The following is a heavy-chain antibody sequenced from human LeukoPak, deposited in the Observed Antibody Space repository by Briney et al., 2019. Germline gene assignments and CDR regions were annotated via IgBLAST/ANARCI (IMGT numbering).Heavy chain of an antibody. CDR3: ARRGRYCSGGSCHNWFDP. CDR2: IYYSGST. J-gene: IGHJ5*02. Sequence: PSETLSLTCTVSGGSFSSGSYYWSWIRQPPGKGLEWIGYIYYSGSTNYNPSLKSRVTISVDTSKNQFSLKLSSVTAADTAVYYCARRGRYCSGGSCHNWFDPWGQGTLVTVSS. CDR1: GGSFSSGSYY. D-gene: IGHD2-15*01. V-gene: IGHV4-61*01.